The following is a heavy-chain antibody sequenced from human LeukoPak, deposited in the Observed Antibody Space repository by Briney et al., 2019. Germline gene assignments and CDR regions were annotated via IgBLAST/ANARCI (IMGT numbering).Heavy chain of an antibody. CDR2: INHSGST. D-gene: IGHD2-8*01. J-gene: IGHJ4*02. CDR3: ARRVVYCTNGVCSTNFDY. V-gene: IGHV4-34*01. CDR1: GGSFSGYY. Sequence: SETLSLTCAVYGGSFSGYYWSWIRQSPGKGLEWIGEINHSGSTNYNPSLKSRVTISVDTSKNQFSLKLSSVTAADTAVYYCARRVVYCTNGVCSTNFDYWGQGTLVTVSS.